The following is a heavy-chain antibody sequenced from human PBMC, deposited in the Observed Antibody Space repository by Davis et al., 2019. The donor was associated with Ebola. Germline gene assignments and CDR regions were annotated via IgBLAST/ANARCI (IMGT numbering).Heavy chain of an antibody. CDR1: GFTFSIAW. V-gene: IGHV3-43*01. CDR3: ASHTSGLNY. D-gene: IGHD6-19*01. CDR2: ISWDGGST. Sequence: PGGSLRLSCAAPGFTFSIAWMPWVRQAPGKGLEWVSLISWDGGSTYYADSVRGRFTVSRDNSKNSLYLQMNSLRSEDTAFYYCASHTSGLNYWGQGTLVTVSS. J-gene: IGHJ4*02.